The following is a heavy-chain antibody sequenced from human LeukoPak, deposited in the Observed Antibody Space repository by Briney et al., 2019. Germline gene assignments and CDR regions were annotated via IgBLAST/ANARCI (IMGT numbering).Heavy chain of an antibody. Sequence: GGSLRLSCAASGFTFSSYGMHWVRQAPGKGLEWVAVISYDGSNKYYADSVKGRFTISRDNSKNTLYLQMSSLRPEDTAVYYCAKWSGYFPYYHGMDVWGQGTTVTVSS. CDR3: AKWSGYFPYYHGMDV. CDR1: GFTFSSYG. CDR2: ISYDGSNK. D-gene: IGHD3-3*01. J-gene: IGHJ6*02. V-gene: IGHV3-30*18.